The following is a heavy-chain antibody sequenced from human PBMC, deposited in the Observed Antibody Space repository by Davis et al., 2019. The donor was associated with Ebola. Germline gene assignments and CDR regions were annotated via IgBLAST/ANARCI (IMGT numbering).Heavy chain of an antibody. CDR1: GGSFSGYY. D-gene: IGHD6-13*01. Sequence: MPGGSLRLSCAVYGGSFSGYYWSWIRQPPGKGLEWIGEINHSGSTNYNPSLKSRVTISVDTSKNQFSLKLSSVTAADTAVYYCARGRVWYSSSWRFDYWGQGTQVTVSS. CDR2: INHSGST. J-gene: IGHJ4*02. CDR3: ARGRVWYSSSWRFDY. V-gene: IGHV4-34*01.